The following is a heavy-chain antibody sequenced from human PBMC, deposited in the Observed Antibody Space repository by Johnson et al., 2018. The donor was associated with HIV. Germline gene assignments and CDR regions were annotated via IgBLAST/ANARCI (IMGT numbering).Heavy chain of an antibody. J-gene: IGHJ3*02. V-gene: IGHV3-33*08. Sequence: QVHLVESGGGLVQPGGSLRLSCEASGFTFSSYWMSWVRQAPGKGLEWVAVIWYDGSNNYYADSVKGRFTISKDNSRNTLFLHMNSLRADDTAVYYCAIGRGEFPRHAFDIWGQGTMVTVSS. CDR1: GFTFSSYW. D-gene: IGHD3-10*01. CDR3: AIGRGEFPRHAFDI. CDR2: IWYDGSNN.